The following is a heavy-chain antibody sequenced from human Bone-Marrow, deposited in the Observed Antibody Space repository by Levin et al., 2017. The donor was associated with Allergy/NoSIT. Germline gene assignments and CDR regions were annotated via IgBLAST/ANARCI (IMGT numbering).Heavy chain of an antibody. Sequence: GESLKISSAASGFAFSNYWMHWVRQAPGKGLVWVSRINRGGTSTTYADSVKGRFTISRDNAKNTLYLQMNSLTAEDTAVYYCARDPFAYNFGSGSYLDYWGQGTLVSVSS. CDR2: INRGGTST. J-gene: IGHJ4*02. CDR1: GFAFSNYW. CDR3: ARDPFAYNFGSGSYLDY. D-gene: IGHD3-10*01. V-gene: IGHV3-74*01.